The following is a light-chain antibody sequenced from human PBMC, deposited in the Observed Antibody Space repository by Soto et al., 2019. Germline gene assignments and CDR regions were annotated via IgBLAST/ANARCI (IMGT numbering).Light chain of an antibody. CDR3: FSFAGSNTYV. CDR1: SSDVGGYNY. J-gene: IGLJ1*01. V-gene: IGLV2-11*01. CDR2: DVS. Sequence: QSALTQPRSVSGSPGQSVTISCTGTSSDVGGYNYVSWYQQHPGKAPKLMIYDVSKRPSGVPDRFSGSKSGNTASLTISGRQAEDEADYYCFSFAGSNTYVFGTGTKDTVL.